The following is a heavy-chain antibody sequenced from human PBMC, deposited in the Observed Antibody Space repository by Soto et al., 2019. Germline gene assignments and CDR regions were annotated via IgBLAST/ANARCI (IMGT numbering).Heavy chain of an antibody. J-gene: IGHJ4*02. CDR3: ARGGGGYCISTSCYGDLYFDY. CDR2: IYYSGST. Sequence: QVQLQESGPGLVKPSQTLSLTCTVSGGSISSGDYYWSWIRQPPGKGLEWIGYIYYSGSTYYNPSLQSRVTISVDTSKNQFSLKLSSVTAADTAVYYCARGGGGYCISTSCYGDLYFDYWGQGTLVTVSS. CDR1: GGSISSGDYY. V-gene: IGHV4-30-4*01. D-gene: IGHD2-2*01.